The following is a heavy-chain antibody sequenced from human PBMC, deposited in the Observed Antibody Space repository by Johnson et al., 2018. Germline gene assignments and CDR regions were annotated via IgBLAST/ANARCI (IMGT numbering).Heavy chain of an antibody. CDR1: GVTLSNCI. J-gene: IGHJ3*02. CDR3: AREAYSSGRAGIFAI. D-gene: IGHD3-22*01. CDR2: ISHDEIDK. V-gene: IGHV3-30-3*01. Sequence: QVQLVESGGGVVQXGTSLRLSCGVSGVTLSNCIMHWVRQAPGKGLEWVALISHDEIDKQYGDSAKDRFTISRDISKNTVYLQMNSLRDEDTAGYYCAREAYSSGRAGIFAIWGQGTMVTVSS.